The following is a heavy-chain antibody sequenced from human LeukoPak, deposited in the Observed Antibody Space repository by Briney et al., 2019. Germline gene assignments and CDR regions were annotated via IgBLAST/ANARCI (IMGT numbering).Heavy chain of an antibody. Sequence: PSETLSLTRTVSGGSISSGSYYWSWIPQPPGKGLEGVGRIYTSGSTHYNPSLKSRVTISVDTSKNQFSLKLSSVTAAGSAVYYCARSSSSWNWGQGTLVTVSS. CDR1: GGSISSGSYY. J-gene: IGHJ4*02. CDR2: IYTSGST. V-gene: IGHV4-61*02. D-gene: IGHD6-13*01. CDR3: ARSSSSWN.